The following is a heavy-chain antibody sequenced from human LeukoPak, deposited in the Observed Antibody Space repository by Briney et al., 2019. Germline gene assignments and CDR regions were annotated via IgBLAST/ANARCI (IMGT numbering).Heavy chain of an antibody. CDR1: GLSFNTYS. J-gene: IGHJ5*02. V-gene: IGHV3-48*01. CDR3: ARDDGRRWFDP. Sequence: GGSLRLSCAGSGLSFNTYSMNWLRQAPGKGLEWISYISVGGDTTYYADSVEGRFTISRDTAKNSLYLLMLSLRVEDTAVYYCARDDGRRWFDPWGQGTRVTVSS. CDR2: ISVGGDTT.